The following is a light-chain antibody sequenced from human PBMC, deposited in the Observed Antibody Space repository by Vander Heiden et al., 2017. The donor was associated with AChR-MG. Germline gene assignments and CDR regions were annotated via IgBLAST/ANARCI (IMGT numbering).Light chain of an antibody. Sequence: SSELTQDPAVSVALGQTVRITCQGDSLRSYYASWYQQKPGQAPLLVIYGKNNRPSGIPDRFSGSSSGNTASLTITGAQAEDEADYYCNSRDSSDTQVFGGGTKLTVL. CDR1: SLRSYY. J-gene: IGLJ3*02. CDR2: GKN. CDR3: NSRDSSDTQV. V-gene: IGLV3-19*01.